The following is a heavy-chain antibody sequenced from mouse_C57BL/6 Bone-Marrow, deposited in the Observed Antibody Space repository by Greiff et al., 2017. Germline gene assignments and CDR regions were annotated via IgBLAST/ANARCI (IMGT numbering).Heavy chain of an antibody. J-gene: IGHJ4*01. D-gene: IGHD1-1*01. V-gene: IGHV10-1*01. CDR2: IRSKSNNYAT. Sequence: EAGGGLVQPKGSLTLSCAASGFSFNTYAMNWVRQAPGKGLEWVARIRSKSNNYATYYADSVKDRFTISRDDSESMLYLQMNNLKTEDTAMYYCVSSDYYGSSYRGYYYAMDYWGQGTSVTVSS. CDR3: VSSDYYGSSYRGYYYAMDY. CDR1: GFSFNTYA.